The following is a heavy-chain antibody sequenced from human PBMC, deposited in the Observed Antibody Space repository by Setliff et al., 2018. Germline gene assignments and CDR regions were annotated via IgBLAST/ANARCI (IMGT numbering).Heavy chain of an antibody. J-gene: IGHJ6*03. CDR1: GDSLSSGSQY. CDR2: INYSGST. CDR3: AKVDTDYIMTRVNTWQYYFYMDV. D-gene: IGHD4-4*01. V-gene: IGHV4-39*01. Sequence: SETLSLTCSVLGDSLSSGSQYWAWIRQPPGKGLEWIGNINYSGSTYYNPSLKSRVIMSVDASKNQVSLKMTSVTAEDTAVYYCAKVDTDYIMTRVNTWQYYFYMDVWGRGTTVTVSS.